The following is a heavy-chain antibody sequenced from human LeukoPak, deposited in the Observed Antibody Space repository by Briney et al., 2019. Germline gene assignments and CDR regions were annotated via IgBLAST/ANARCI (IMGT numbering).Heavy chain of an antibody. CDR1: GYTFTSYG. CDR3: ARDRRSSFGP. J-gene: IGHJ5*02. V-gene: IGHV1-18*01. Sequence: ASVKVSCKTSGYTFTSYGISWVRQAPGQGLECMGWISTYNGNTNYAQKLQGRVTMTTDTSTSTAYMELSRLRSDDTAVYYCARDRRSSFGPWGQGTLVTVSS. D-gene: IGHD3-10*01. CDR2: ISTYNGNT.